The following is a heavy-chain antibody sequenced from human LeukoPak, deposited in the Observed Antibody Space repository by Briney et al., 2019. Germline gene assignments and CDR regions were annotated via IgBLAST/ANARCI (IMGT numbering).Heavy chain of an antibody. Sequence: ASVKVSCKTSGGTFSTYALSWVRQAPGQGLEWMGGIIPIIGTANYAQNFQGRVTITADESTSTAYMELSSLRSEDTAVYYCARDFYSGSYRYFDYWGQGTLVTVSS. V-gene: IGHV1-69*13. J-gene: IGHJ4*02. CDR3: ARDFYSGSYRYFDY. D-gene: IGHD1-26*01. CDR1: GGTFSTYA. CDR2: IIPIIGTA.